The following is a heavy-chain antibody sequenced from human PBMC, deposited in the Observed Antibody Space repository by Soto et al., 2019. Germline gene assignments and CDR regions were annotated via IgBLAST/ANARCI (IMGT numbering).Heavy chain of an antibody. CDR3: ARQIYDSDTGPNFQYYFDS. D-gene: IGHD3-22*01. CDR1: GYSFAGYW. CDR2: IDPSDSQT. V-gene: IGHV5-10-1*01. Sequence: GESLKISCKGSGYSFAGYWITWVRQKPGKGLEWMGRIDPSDSQTYYSPSLRGTVTISVTKSITTVFLQWSSLRASDTAMYYCARQIYDSDTGPNFQYYFDSWGQGTPVTVSS. J-gene: IGHJ4*02.